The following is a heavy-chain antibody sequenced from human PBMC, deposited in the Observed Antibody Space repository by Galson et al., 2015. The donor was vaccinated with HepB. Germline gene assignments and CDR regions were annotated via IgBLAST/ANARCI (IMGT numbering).Heavy chain of an antibody. CDR3: ATGPPGMAAES. V-gene: IGHV1-69*13. Sequence: SVKVSCKASGGTSRNYAMNWVRQAPGQGLEWMGEIIPIFGTTKYTQKFQGSVTITADESTSTAYMVINSLTSDDTAVYYCATGPPGMAAESWGRGTLVTVSS. CDR2: IIPIFGTT. D-gene: IGHD6-13*01. CDR1: GGTSRNYA. J-gene: IGHJ4*02.